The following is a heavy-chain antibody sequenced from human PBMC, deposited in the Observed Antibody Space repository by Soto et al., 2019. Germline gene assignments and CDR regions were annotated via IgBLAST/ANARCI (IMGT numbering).Heavy chain of an antibody. V-gene: IGHV3-30-3*01. CDR1: GFTFSSYA. Sequence: PGGSLRLSCAASGFTFSSYAMHWVRQAPGKGLEWVAVISYDGSNKYYADSVKGRFTISRDNSKNTLYLQMNSLRAEDTAVYYCAREFIGGDLLASTTFDYWGQGTLVTVSS. J-gene: IGHJ4*02. CDR3: AREFIGGDLLASTTFDY. CDR2: ISYDGSNK. D-gene: IGHD2-21*02.